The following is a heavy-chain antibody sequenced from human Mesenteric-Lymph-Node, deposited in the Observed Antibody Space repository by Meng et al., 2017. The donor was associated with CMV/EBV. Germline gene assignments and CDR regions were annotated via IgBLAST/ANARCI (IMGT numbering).Heavy chain of an antibody. CDR3: ARGDDSSGYYSFGIDY. Sequence: SGGTFSSYAISWVRQAPGQGLEWMGGIIPFFGTANYAQKFQGRVTITTDESTSTAYMELSSLRSEDTAVYFCARGDDSSGYYSFGIDYWGQGTLVTVSS. CDR1: GGTFSSYA. D-gene: IGHD3-22*01. CDR2: IIPFFGTA. J-gene: IGHJ4*02. V-gene: IGHV1-69*05.